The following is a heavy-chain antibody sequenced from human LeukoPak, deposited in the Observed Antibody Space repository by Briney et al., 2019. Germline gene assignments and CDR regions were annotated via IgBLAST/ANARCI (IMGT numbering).Heavy chain of an antibody. CDR2: IYHSGST. CDR1: GYSISSGYY. D-gene: IGHD3-10*01. V-gene: IGHV4-38-2*02. CDR3: ARGRAVFLDY. Sequence: PSETLSLTCTVSGYSISSGYYWGWIRQPPGKGLEWIGSIYHSGSTYYNPSLKSRVTISVDTSKNQFSLKLSSVTAADTAVYYCARGRAVFLDYWGQGTLVTVSS. J-gene: IGHJ4*02.